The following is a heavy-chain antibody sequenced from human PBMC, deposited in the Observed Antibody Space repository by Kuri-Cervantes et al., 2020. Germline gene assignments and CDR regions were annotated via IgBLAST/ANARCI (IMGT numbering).Heavy chain of an antibody. CDR2: IYYSGST. V-gene: IGHV4-39*01. Sequence: SETLSLTCTDSGGSISSSSYYWGWIRQPPGKGLEWIGSIYYSGSTYYNPSLKSRVTISVDTSKNQFSLKLSSVTAADTAVYYCARGTHCSSSTNCQPPYHWFDPWGQGTLVTVSS. CDR3: ARGTHCSSSTNCQPPYHWFDP. D-gene: IGHD2-2*01. J-gene: IGHJ5*01. CDR1: GGSISSSSYY.